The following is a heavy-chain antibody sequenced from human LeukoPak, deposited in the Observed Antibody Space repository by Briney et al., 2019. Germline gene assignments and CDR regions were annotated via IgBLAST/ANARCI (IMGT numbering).Heavy chain of an antibody. D-gene: IGHD3-22*01. CDR2: IYYSGST. J-gene: IGHJ4*02. Sequence: SETLSLTCTVSGGSISSSSYYWGWIRQPPGKGLEWIGSIYYSGSTYYNPSLKSRVTISVDTSKNQFSLKLSSVTAADTAVYYCARLYYYDSSGPPYFDYWGQGTLVTVSS. CDR1: GGSISSSSYY. CDR3: ARLYYYDSSGPPYFDY. V-gene: IGHV4-39*07.